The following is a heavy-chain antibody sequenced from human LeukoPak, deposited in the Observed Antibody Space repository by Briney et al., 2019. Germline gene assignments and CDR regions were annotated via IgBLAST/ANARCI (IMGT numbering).Heavy chain of an antibody. CDR3: ASSAYGDYPDAFDI. V-gene: IGHV3-49*03. CDR2: IRSKAYGGTT. D-gene: IGHD4-17*01. J-gene: IGHJ3*02. Sequence: GGSLRLSCTASGFTFGDYAVSWFRQAPGKGLEWVGFIRSKAYGGTTEYAASVKGRFTISRDDSKSIAYLQMNSLKTEDTAVYYCASSAYGDYPDAFDIWGQGTMVTVSS. CDR1: GFTFGDYA.